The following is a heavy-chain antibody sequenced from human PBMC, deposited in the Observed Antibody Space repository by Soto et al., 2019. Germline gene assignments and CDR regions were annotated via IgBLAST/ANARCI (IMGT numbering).Heavy chain of an antibody. D-gene: IGHD2-15*01. CDR3: ASWYTSLVAGNWFDP. J-gene: IGHJ5*02. CDR2: ISAYNGNT. Sequence: ASVKVSCKASGYTFTSYGISWVRQAPGQGLEWMGWISAYNGNTNYAQKLQGRVTMTTDTSTSTAYMELRSLRSDDTAVYYCASWYTSLVAGNWFDPWGQGTLVTVSS. CDR1: GYTFTSYG. V-gene: IGHV1-18*01.